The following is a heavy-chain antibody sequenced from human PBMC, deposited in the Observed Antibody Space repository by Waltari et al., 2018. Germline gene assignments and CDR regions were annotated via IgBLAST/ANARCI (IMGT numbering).Heavy chain of an antibody. D-gene: IGHD6-6*01. J-gene: IGHJ4*02. CDR3: ARDKRQLAFDY. CDR1: GFTFSSYG. CDR2: IWYDGSNK. V-gene: IGHV3-33*01. Sequence: QVQLVESGGGVVQPGRSLRLSCAASGFTFSSYGMHWVRQAPGKGVGWVAVIWYDGSNKYYADSVKGRFTISRDNSKNTLYLQMNSLRAEDTAVYYCARDKRQLAFDYWGQGTLVTVSS.